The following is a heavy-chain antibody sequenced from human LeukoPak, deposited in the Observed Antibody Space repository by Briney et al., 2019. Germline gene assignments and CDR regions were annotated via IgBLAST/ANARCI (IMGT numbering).Heavy chain of an antibody. D-gene: IGHD3-22*01. CDR2: INPNSGGT. CDR3: ARVRDYYDSSGYYIDY. Sequence: GASVKVSCKASGYTFTGYYMHWVRQAPGQGLEWMGWINPNSGGTNYAQKFQGRVTMTRDTPISTAYMELSRLRSDDTAVYYCARVRDYYDSSGYYIDYWGQGTLVTVSS. CDR1: GYTFTGYY. V-gene: IGHV1-2*02. J-gene: IGHJ4*02.